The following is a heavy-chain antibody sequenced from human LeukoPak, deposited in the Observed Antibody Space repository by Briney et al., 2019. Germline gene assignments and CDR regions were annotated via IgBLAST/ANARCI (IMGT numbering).Heavy chain of an antibody. J-gene: IGHJ4*02. CDR1: GYTLTELS. D-gene: IGHD5-12*01. CDR3: ATDLTKHSGSDY. V-gene: IGHV1-24*01. CDR2: FDPEDGET. Sequence: ASVKASCKVSGYTLTELSMHWVRQAPGKGLEWMGGFDPEDGETIYAQKFQGRVTMTEDTSTDTAYMELSSLRSEDTAVYYCATDLTKHSGSDYWGQGTLVTVSS.